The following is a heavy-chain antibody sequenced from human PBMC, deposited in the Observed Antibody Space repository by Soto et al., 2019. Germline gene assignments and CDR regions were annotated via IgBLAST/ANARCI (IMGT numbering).Heavy chain of an antibody. V-gene: IGHV4-39*01. J-gene: IGHJ4*02. Sequence: SETLSLTCIVSGGSITRRSSHWAWIRQPPGKGLEWVGTFYDGNTYHNPSLRSRITIAVDTAKNQFSLKLNSVAAADTAFYYCATTRGLAVGGSFDYWGQGMLVTVSS. CDR1: GGSITRRSSH. CDR2: FYDGNT. D-gene: IGHD3-10*01. CDR3: ATTRGLAVGGSFDY.